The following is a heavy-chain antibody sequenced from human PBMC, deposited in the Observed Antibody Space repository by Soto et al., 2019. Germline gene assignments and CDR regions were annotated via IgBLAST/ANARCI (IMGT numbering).Heavy chain of an antibody. CDR3: ARVVAAAGKGWFDP. Sequence: QVQLVQSGAEVKKPGASVKVSCKASGYTFTSYSISWVRQVPGQGLEWMGWISDYNGNTNYAQKLQGRVTMTTDTSTSTAYMELRSLRSDDTAVYYCARVVAAAGKGWFDPWGQGTLVTVSS. V-gene: IGHV1-18*01. CDR2: ISDYNGNT. CDR1: GYTFTSYS. D-gene: IGHD6-13*01. J-gene: IGHJ5*02.